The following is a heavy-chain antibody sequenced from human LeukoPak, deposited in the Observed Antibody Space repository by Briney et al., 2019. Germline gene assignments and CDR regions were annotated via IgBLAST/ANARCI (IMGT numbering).Heavy chain of an antibody. CDR1: GYSISSGYY. J-gene: IGHJ1*01. Sequence: SETLSLTCAVSGYSISSGYYWGWIRQPPGKGLEWIGSIYHSGSTYYNPCLKSRVTISVDTSKNQFSLKLSSVTAADTAVYYCAETVVTHAGYFQHWGQGTLVTVSS. CDR2: IYHSGST. D-gene: IGHD4-23*01. V-gene: IGHV4-38-2*01. CDR3: AETVVTHAGYFQH.